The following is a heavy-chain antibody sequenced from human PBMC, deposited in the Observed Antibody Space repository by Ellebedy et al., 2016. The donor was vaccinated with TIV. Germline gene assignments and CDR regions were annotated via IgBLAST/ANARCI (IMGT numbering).Heavy chain of an antibody. J-gene: IGHJ3*02. CDR1: GGSISSYY. V-gene: IGHV4-59*08. Sequence: SETLSLXXTVSGGSISSYYWSWIRQPPGKGLEWIGYIYYSGSTNYNPSLKSRVTLSVDTSKNQFSLKLSSVTAADTAVYYCARHGPRRDGYKSTDAFDIWGQGTMVTVSS. CDR3: ARHGPRRDGYKSTDAFDI. D-gene: IGHD5-24*01. CDR2: IYYSGST.